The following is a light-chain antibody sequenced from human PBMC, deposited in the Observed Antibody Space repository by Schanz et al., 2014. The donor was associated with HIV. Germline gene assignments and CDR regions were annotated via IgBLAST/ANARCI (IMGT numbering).Light chain of an antibody. CDR3: SSYANTDTVL. CDR2: DVS. Sequence: QSALTQPASVSGSPGQSITISCTGTSSDVGGYNYVSWYQQHPGKAPKLMIYDVSNRPSGVSNRFSGSKSGNTASLTISGLQADDEANYYCSSYANTDTVLFGGGTKLTVL. J-gene: IGLJ2*01. CDR1: SSDVGGYNY. V-gene: IGLV2-14*03.